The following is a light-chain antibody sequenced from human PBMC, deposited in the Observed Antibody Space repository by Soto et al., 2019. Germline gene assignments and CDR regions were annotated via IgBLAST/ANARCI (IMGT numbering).Light chain of an antibody. CDR1: QSISNR. CDR3: HHYGGLWT. J-gene: IGKJ1*01. Sequence: DIQMTQSPSTLSASVGDRVTITCRASQSISNRLAWYQQKPGKAPKVLIYDASSLESGVPSRFSGSGSATEFILTISRLQPDDFATYACHHYGGLWTFGQGTQVEIK. CDR2: DAS. V-gene: IGKV1-5*01.